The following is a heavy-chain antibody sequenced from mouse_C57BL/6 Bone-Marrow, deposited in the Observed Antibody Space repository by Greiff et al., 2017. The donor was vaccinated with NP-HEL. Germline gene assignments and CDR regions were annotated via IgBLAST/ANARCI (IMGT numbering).Heavy chain of an antibody. D-gene: IGHD2-3*01. Sequence: EVQLVESGGGLVKPGGSLKLSCAASGFTFSSYTMSWVRQTPEQRLEWVATISGGGGNTYYPDSVKGRFTISRDNAKNTLYLKMSSLRSEDTAWYYCARRTGWLVAYWGQGTLVTVSA. CDR2: ISGGGGNT. J-gene: IGHJ3*01. V-gene: IGHV5-9*01. CDR1: GFTFSSYT. CDR3: ARRTGWLVAY.